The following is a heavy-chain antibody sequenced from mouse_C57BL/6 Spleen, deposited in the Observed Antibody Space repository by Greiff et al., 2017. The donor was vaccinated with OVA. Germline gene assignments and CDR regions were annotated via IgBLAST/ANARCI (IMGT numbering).Heavy chain of an antibody. CDR1: GYTFTSYW. J-gene: IGHJ1*03. CDR3: ARRADGYWYFDV. D-gene: IGHD2-3*01. V-gene: IGHV1-52*01. CDR2: IDPSDSET. Sequence: QVQLQQPGAELVRPGSSVKLSCKASGYTFTSYWMHWVKQRPIQGLEWIGNIDPSDSETHYNQKFKDKATLTVDKSSSTAYMQLSSLTSEDSAVYYCARRADGYWYFDVWGTGTTVTVSS.